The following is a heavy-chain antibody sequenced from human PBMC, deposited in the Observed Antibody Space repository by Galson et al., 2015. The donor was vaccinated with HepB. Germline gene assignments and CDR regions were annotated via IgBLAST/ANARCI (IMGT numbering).Heavy chain of an antibody. J-gene: IGHJ3*02. CDR2: IYHSGST. CDR3: ARGDSSGTPGAFDI. D-gene: IGHD3-22*01. Sequence: SETLSLTCAVSGGSISSSNWWSWVRQPPGKGLEWIGEIYHSGSTNYNPYLKSRVTISVDKSKNQFSLKLSSVTAADTAVYYCARGDSSGTPGAFDIWGQGTMVTVSS. CDR1: GGSISSSNW. V-gene: IGHV4-4*02.